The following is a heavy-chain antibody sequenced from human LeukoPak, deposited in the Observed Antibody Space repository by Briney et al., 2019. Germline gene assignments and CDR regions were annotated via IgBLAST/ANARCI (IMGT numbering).Heavy chain of an antibody. CDR1: GGSISSSSYY. D-gene: IGHD4/OR15-4a*01. CDR3: ARHRGTNYPYYFDY. CDR2: IYYSGST. J-gene: IGHJ4*02. V-gene: IGHV4-39*07. Sequence: SETLSLTCTVSGGSISSSSYYWGWIRQPPGKGLEWIGSIYYSGSTYYNPSLKSRVTISVDTSKNQFSLKLSSVTAADTAVYYCARHRGTNYPYYFDYWGQGTLVTVSS.